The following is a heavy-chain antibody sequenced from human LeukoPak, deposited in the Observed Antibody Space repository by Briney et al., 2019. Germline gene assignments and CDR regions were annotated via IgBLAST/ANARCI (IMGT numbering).Heavy chain of an antibody. CDR1: GFTFDDYG. D-gene: IGHD3-10*01. CDR2: INWNGGST. CDR3: ARVYRAMVRGVIGRDTDYYYYYYMDV. J-gene: IGHJ6*03. V-gene: IGHV3-20*04. Sequence: GGSLRLSCAASGFTFDDYGMSWVRQAPGKGLEWVSGINWNGGSTGYADSVKGRFTISRDNAKNSLYLQMNSLRAEDTAVYYCARVYRAMVRGVIGRDTDYYYYYYMDVWGKGTTVTVSS.